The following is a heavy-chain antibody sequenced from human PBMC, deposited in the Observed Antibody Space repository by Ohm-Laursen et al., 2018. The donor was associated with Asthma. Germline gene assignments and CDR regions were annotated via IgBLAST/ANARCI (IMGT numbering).Heavy chain of an antibody. V-gene: IGHV3-30*03. J-gene: IGHJ4*02. CDR2: ISYDGSNK. CDR3: VRDGNSGWHFDY. D-gene: IGHD6-19*01. CDR1: GFTFSSYG. Sequence: SLRLSCAASGFTFSSYGMHWVRQAPGKGLEWVAVISYDGSNKYYADSVKGRFTISRDNSENTLYLQMNSLRAEDTAVYYCVRDGNSGWHFDYWGQGTLVIVSS.